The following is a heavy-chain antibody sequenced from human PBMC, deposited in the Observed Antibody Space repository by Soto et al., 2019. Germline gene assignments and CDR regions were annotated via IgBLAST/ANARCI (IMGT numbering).Heavy chain of an antibody. J-gene: IGHJ6*02. CDR2: INPSGGST. CDR1: GYTFTSYY. CDR3: ARDQVGITMIGPMDV. V-gene: IGHV1-46*01. D-gene: IGHD3-22*01. Sequence: GSSVKVSCKASGYTFTSYYMHWVRQAPGQGLEWMGIINPSGGSTSYAQKFQGRVSMTRDTSKSTVYMELSSLRSEDTAVYYCARDQVGITMIGPMDVWGQGTTVTVSS.